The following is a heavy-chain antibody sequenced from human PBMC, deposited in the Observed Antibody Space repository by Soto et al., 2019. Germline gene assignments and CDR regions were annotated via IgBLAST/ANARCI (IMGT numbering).Heavy chain of an antibody. V-gene: IGHV1-46*03. CDR1: GYTFTSYY. D-gene: IGHD6-25*01. CDR2: VNPTGGST. J-gene: IGHJ4*02. Sequence: QVQLVQSGAEVKKPGASVRVSCKASGYTFTSYYIHWVRQAPGQGLEWMAIVNPTGGSTNYAQKFQGRVTVTFDPSTSTVFMELNSLRYEDTAVYYCARHFAAGDSWGQGTLVTVSS. CDR3: ARHFAAGDS.